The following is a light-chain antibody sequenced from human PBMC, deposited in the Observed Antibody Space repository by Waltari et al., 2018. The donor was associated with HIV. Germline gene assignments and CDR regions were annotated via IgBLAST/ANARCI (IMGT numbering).Light chain of an antibody. Sequence: CRASQSVSSNQACYQQQPRHHPTLLINGASSRAASSPARFSGSRAGTEFTTTINSLQSEDVAVDYCQQYNNWPPFTFGPGTRVEIK. V-gene: IGKV3-15*01. CDR3: QQYNNWPPFT. J-gene: IGKJ3*01. CDR1: QSVSSN. CDR2: GAS.